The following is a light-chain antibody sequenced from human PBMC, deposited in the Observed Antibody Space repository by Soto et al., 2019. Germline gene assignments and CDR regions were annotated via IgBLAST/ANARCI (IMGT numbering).Light chain of an antibody. V-gene: IGLV2-14*01. Sequence: QSALTQPASVSGSPGQSITISCTGTSSDVGGYNYVSWYQQHPGKAPKLMIYDVSNRPSGVSNRFSGSNSGNTASLTISGLQAEDEADYYCSSYTSSSTVFGTGTKLTVL. CDR2: DVS. CDR1: SSDVGGYNY. J-gene: IGLJ1*01. CDR3: SSYTSSSTV.